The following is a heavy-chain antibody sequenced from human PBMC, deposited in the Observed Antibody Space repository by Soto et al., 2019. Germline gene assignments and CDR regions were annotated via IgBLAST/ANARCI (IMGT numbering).Heavy chain of an antibody. Sequence: ASVKVACKGSGYTFSGYYMHWVRQAPGQGLEWMGWINPNSGGTNYAQKFQGWVTMTRDTSISTAYMELSRLRSDDTAVYYCARTTDTYYYDSSGSRNRSFDIWGQGTMVTVSS. CDR2: INPNSGGT. J-gene: IGHJ3*02. V-gene: IGHV1-2*04. D-gene: IGHD3-22*01. CDR3: ARTTDTYYYDSSGSRNRSFDI. CDR1: GYTFSGYY.